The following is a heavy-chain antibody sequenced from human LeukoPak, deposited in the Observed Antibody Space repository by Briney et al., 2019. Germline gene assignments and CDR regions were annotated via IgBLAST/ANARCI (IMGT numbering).Heavy chain of an antibody. V-gene: IGHV4-59*01. CDR2: IYYSGST. J-gene: IGHJ4*02. D-gene: IGHD3-9*01. CDR1: GGSISSYY. CDR3: ARVTGYMTDDYFDY. Sequence: SQTLSLTCTVSGGSISSYYWSWIRQPPGKGLEWVGYIYYSGSTHYNPSLKSRVTISVDTSKKQFSLKLCSVTAADTAVYYCARVTGYMTDDYFDYWGQGTLSTVSS.